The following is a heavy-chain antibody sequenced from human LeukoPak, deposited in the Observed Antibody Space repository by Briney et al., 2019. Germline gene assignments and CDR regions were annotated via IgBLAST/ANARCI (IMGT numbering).Heavy chain of an antibody. J-gene: IGHJ4*02. V-gene: IGHV3-23*01. Sequence: GGSLRRSCAASGFTFSSYAMSWVRQAPGKGLEWGSAISGSGGSTYYADSVKGRFTISRDNSKNTLYLQMNSLRAEDTAVYYCARGGYCSSTSCYSPRDYWGQGTLVTVSS. CDR2: ISGSGGST. CDR3: ARGGYCSSTSCYSPRDY. CDR1: GFTFSSYA. D-gene: IGHD2-2*02.